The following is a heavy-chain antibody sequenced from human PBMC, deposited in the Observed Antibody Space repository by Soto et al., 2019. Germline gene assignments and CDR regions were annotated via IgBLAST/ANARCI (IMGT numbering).Heavy chain of an antibody. J-gene: IGHJ3*02. CDR2: INHSGST. Sequence: QVQLQQWGAGLLKPSETLSLTCAVYGGSFSGYYWSWIRQPPGKGLEWIGEINHSGSTNYNPSLKSRVTISVDTSNTQFSLKLSYVTAADTAVYYCERKTNSAFDIWGQGTMVTVSS. CDR3: ERKTNSAFDI. V-gene: IGHV4-34*01. CDR1: GGSFSGYY. D-gene: IGHD2-8*01.